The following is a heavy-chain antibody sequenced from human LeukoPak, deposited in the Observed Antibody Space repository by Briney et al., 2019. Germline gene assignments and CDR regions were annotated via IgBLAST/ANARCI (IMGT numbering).Heavy chain of an antibody. D-gene: IGHD2-21*02. V-gene: IGHV3-21*01. CDR2: ISSSSNYI. Sequence: PGGSLRLSCAASGFTFNIYYMNWVRQAPGKGLEWVSSISSSSNYIYYADSVKGRFTISRDNANNSLYLQMNSLRAEDTAVYYCARDYECGADCYPATIHKGIYYYSYMDVWGKGTTVTVSS. CDR1: GFTFNIYY. CDR3: ARDYECGADCYPATIHKGIYYYSYMDV. J-gene: IGHJ6*03.